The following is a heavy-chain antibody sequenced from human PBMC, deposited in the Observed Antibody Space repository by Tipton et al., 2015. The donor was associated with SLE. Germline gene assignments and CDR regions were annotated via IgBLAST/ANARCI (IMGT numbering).Heavy chain of an antibody. CDR2: IKQDGSEK. CDR3: AREERWYFDL. V-gene: IGHV3-7*01. CDR1: GFTFSSYG. J-gene: IGHJ2*01. Sequence: SLRLSCAASGFTFSSYGMHWVRQAPGKGLEWVANIKQDGSEKYYVDSVKGRFTISRDNAKNSLYLQMNSLRAEDTAVYYCAREERWYFDLWGRGTLVTVSS.